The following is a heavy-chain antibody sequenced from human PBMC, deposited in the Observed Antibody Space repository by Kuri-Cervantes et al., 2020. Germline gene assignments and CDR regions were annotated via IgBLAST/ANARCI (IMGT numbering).Heavy chain of an antibody. CDR3: AREYYDILTGYSPNYYYYYGMDV. CDR2: INPSGGST. D-gene: IGHD3-9*01. CDR1: GYTFTSYY. J-gene: IGHJ6*02. Sequence: ASVKVSCKASGYTFTSYYMHWVRQAPGQGLEWMGIINPSGGSTSYAQKFQGRVTMTRDTSTSTVYMELSSLRSEDTAVYYCAREYYDILTGYSPNYYYYYGMDVWGQGTTVTVSS. V-gene: IGHV1-46*01.